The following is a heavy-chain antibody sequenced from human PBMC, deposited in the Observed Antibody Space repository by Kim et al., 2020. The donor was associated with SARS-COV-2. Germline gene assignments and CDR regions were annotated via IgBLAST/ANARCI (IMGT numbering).Heavy chain of an antibody. Sequence: GGSLRLSCTPSGFSFRNFAMTWFCQAPGKVPEGVSGLSGGVGGGTYSADSVKGRFTISRDNSHNTLFLQMSSLSPEDTAIYYCARGRYGSGSYFNVVDFWGPGTLVTVS. CDR1: GFSFRNFA. CDR3: ARGRYGSGSYFNVVDF. CDR2: LSGGVGGGT. J-gene: IGHJ4*02. D-gene: IGHD3-10*01. V-gene: IGHV3-23*01.